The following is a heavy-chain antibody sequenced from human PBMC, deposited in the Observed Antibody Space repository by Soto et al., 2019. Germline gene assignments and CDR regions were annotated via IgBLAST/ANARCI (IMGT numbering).Heavy chain of an antibody. V-gene: IGHV1-2*04. CDR2: INPNSGGT. CDR1: GYTFTGYY. J-gene: IGHJ5*02. D-gene: IGHD3-22*01. Sequence: PSVKVSCKASGYTFTGYYMHWVRQAPGQGLEWMGWINPNSGGTNYAQKFQGWVTMTRDTSISTAYMELSRLRSDDTAVYYCARDTSYYDSSGSNWFDPWGQGTLVTVSS. CDR3: ARDTSYYDSSGSNWFDP.